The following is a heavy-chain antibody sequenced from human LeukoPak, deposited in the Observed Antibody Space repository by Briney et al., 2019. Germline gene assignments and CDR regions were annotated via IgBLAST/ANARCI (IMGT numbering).Heavy chain of an antibody. CDR3: ASKGSYYDFWSGYPQYDAFDI. CDR2: IIPIFGTA. D-gene: IGHD3-3*01. CDR1: GGTFSSYA. V-gene: IGHV1-69*13. Sequence: GASVKVSCKASGGTFSSYAISWVRQAPGQGLEWMGGIIPIFGTANYAQKFQGRVTITADESTSTAYMELRSLRSDDTAVYYCASKGSYYDFWSGYPQYDAFDIWGQGTMVTVSS. J-gene: IGHJ3*02.